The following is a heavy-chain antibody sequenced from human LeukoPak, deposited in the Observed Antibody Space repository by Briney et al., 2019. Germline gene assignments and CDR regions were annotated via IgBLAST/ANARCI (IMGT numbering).Heavy chain of an antibody. J-gene: IGHJ4*02. Sequence: PSETLSLTCTVSGASISSYYWSWIRQSPGKGLEWIGYIYYNGNTNYNPSLKGRVTISVDSSKNQFSLRLSSVTAADTAVYYCARVAVSAREYFDYWGQGTLVTVSP. CDR2: IYYNGNT. CDR1: GASISSYY. D-gene: IGHD2-21*02. CDR3: ARVAVSAREYFDY. V-gene: IGHV4-59*01.